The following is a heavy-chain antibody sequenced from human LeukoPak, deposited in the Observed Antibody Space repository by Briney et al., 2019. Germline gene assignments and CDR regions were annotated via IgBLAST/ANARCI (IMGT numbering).Heavy chain of an antibody. Sequence: ASVKVSCKASGYTFTGYYMHWVRQAPGQGLEWMGWINPNSGGTNYAQKFQGRVTMTRDTSISTAYMELSRLRSDDTAVYYCARVRYYDVLTGYYSFDYWGQGTLVTVS. CDR3: ARVRYYDVLTGYYSFDY. V-gene: IGHV1-2*02. D-gene: IGHD3-9*01. J-gene: IGHJ4*02. CDR2: INPNSGGT. CDR1: GYTFTGYY.